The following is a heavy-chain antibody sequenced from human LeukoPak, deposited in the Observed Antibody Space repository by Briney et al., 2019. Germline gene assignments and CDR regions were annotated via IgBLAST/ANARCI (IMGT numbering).Heavy chain of an antibody. J-gene: IGHJ4*02. D-gene: IGHD6-13*01. V-gene: IGHV4-4*02. CDR2: IYHSGST. CDR3: ASGLAAAGTDY. Sequence: SEALSLTCAVSGGSISSGNWWTWVRQPPGKALEWIGQIYHSGSTNYNPSLKGRVTISGEKSKNQLSLNLTSVTAADTAVYYCASGLAAAGTDYWGQGTLVTVSS. CDR1: GGSISSGNW.